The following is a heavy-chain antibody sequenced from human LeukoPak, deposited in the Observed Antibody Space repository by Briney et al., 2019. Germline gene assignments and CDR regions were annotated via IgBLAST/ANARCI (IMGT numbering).Heavy chain of an antibody. CDR3: AKDITYSSSSSMDV. V-gene: IGHV3-43*02. CDR1: GFMFTNYA. J-gene: IGHJ6*02. D-gene: IGHD6-13*01. CDR2: ISGDGGST. Sequence: GGSLRLSCAASGFMFTNYAMHWVRQAPGKGLEWVSLISGDGGSTYYADSVKGRFTISRDNSKNSLYLQMNSLRTEDTALYYCAKDITYSSSSSMDVWGQGTTVTVSS.